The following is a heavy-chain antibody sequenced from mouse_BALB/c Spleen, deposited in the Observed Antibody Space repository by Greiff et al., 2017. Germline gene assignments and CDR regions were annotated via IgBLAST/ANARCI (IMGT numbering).Heavy chain of an antibody. CDR1: GYSFTGYT. CDR2: INPYNGGT. CDR3: ARDYGSSRGYFDV. Sequence: EVQLQQPGSELVRPGASVKLSCKASGYSFTGYTMNWVKQSHGKNLEWIGLINPYNGGTSYNQKFKGKATLTVDKSSSTAYMELLSLTSEDSAVYYCARDYGSSRGYFDVWGAGTTVTVSS. J-gene: IGHJ1*01. V-gene: IGHV1-26*01. D-gene: IGHD1-1*01.